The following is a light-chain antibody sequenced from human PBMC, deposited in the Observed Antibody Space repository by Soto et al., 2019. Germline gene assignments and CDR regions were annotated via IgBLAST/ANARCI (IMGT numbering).Light chain of an antibody. V-gene: IGLV3-21*02. J-gene: IGLJ2*01. CDR3: QVWAGSSDLVV. Sequence: SYELTQPPSVSVAPGQTARITCGGTNIGSKSVHWYQQKPGQAPVLVVYDDSGRPSGIPERFSGSNSGNTATLTISRVEAGDEADYYCQVWAGSSDLVVFGGGTKVTVL. CDR2: DDS. CDR1: NIGSKS.